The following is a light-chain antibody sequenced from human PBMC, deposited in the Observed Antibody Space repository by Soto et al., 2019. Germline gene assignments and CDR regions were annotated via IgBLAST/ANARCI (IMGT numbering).Light chain of an antibody. CDR2: AAS. CDR3: QQSYSTPRT. V-gene: IGKV1-39*01. CDR1: QSISSY. Sequence: DIQITQSPSSLSTSVGDKVIITCRASQSISSYLNWYQHKPRKAPKLLIYAASSLQSGVPSRFSGSGSGTDFTLTISSLQPEDFATYYCQQSYSTPRTFGQGTKVDIK. J-gene: IGKJ1*01.